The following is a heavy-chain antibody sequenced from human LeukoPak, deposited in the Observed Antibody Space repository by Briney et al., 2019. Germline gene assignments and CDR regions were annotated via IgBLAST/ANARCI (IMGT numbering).Heavy chain of an antibody. Sequence: GGSLRLSCAASGFTFSSYGMHWVRQAPGKGLEWVAVISYDGSNKYYADSVKGRFTISRDNSKNTLYLQMNSLRAEDTAVHYCAKSELGAAGDWGQGTLVTVSS. CDR3: AKSELGAAGD. V-gene: IGHV3-30*18. J-gene: IGHJ4*02. CDR2: ISYDGSNK. CDR1: GFTFSSYG. D-gene: IGHD1-7*01.